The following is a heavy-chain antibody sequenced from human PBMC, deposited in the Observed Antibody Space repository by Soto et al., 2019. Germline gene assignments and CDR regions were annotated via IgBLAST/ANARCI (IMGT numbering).Heavy chain of an antibody. CDR3: ARETAGYGDYPLCFPGPPPSSYYMDV. Sequence: QVQLVQSGAEVKKPGSSVKVSCKASGGTFSSYTISWVRQAPGQGLEWMGRIIPILGIANYAQKFQGRVTNSPGKTTRHAHMGLRSPRSEGPGVYFCARETAGYGDYPLCFPGPPPSSYYMDVWGKGTTVTVSS. D-gene: IGHD4-17*01. CDR1: GGTFSSYT. V-gene: IGHV1-69*08. CDR2: IIPILGIA. J-gene: IGHJ6*03.